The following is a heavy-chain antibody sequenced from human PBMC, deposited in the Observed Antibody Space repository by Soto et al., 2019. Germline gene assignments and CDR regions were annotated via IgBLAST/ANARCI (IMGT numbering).Heavy chain of an antibody. CDR2: INHSGST. CDR1: GGSFSGYY. D-gene: IGHD3-3*01. Sequence: SETLSLTCAVYGGSFSGYYWSWIRQPPGKGLEWIGEINHSGSTNYNPSFKSRVTISVDTSKNQFSLKLSSVTAADTAVYYCARGPGPYTIFGVVIIYAFDIWGQGTMVTVS. CDR3: ARGPGPYTIFGVVIIYAFDI. V-gene: IGHV4-34*01. J-gene: IGHJ3*02.